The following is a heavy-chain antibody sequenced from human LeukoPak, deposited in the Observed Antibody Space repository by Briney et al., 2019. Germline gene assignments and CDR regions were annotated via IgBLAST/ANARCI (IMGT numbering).Heavy chain of an antibody. CDR3: ASARDGYNWSY. J-gene: IGHJ4*02. D-gene: IGHD5-24*01. Sequence: SQTLSLTCTVPGGSISSGSYYWSWIRQPAGKGLEWIGRIYTSGSTNYNPSLKSRVTISVDTSKNQFSLKLSSVTAADTAVYYCASARDGYNWSYWGQGALVTVSS. CDR1: GGSISSGSYY. CDR2: IYTSGST. V-gene: IGHV4-61*02.